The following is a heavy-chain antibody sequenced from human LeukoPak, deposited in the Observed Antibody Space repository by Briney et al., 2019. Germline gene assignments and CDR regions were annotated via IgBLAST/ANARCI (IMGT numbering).Heavy chain of an antibody. CDR3: ARLTSGHFDY. V-gene: IGHV4-59*05. Sequence: PGGSLRLSCAASGFTFSSYEMNWVRQAPGKGLEWIATIYYSGSTYYNPSLKSRVTISADTSKNQFSLKLSSVTAADTAVYYCARLTSGHFDYWGQGTLVTVSS. CDR1: GFTFSSYE. D-gene: IGHD3-10*01. J-gene: IGHJ4*02. CDR2: IYYSGST.